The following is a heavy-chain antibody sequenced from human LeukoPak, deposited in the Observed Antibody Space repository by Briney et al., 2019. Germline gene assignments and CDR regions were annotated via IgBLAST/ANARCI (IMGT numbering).Heavy chain of an antibody. Sequence: GGSLRLSCAASGFTFRSYGMHWVRQAPGKGLEWVAIIRYDGTNKYYADSVKGRFTISRDNSKNTLYLQMNSLRAEDTAVYYCAKPGIAVAGTYKRWGQGTLVTVSS. J-gene: IGHJ4*02. D-gene: IGHD6-19*01. CDR1: GFTFRSYG. CDR2: IRYDGTNK. CDR3: AKPGIAVAGTYKR. V-gene: IGHV3-30*02.